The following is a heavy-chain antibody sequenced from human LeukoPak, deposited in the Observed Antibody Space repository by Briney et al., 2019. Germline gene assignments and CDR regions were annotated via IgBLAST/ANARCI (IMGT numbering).Heavy chain of an antibody. D-gene: IGHD1-1*01. J-gene: IGHJ6*02. CDR3: ASRWRNGMDV. CDR2: IYHSRST. CDR1: GASISSNNW. Sequence: SGTLSLTCAVSGASISSNNWWGWVRQPPGKGLEWIGEIYHSRSTNSNPSLKSRVTMAVDKSKNQVSLRLTSVTAADTAVYYCASRWRNGMDVWGQGTTVTVSS. V-gene: IGHV4-4*02.